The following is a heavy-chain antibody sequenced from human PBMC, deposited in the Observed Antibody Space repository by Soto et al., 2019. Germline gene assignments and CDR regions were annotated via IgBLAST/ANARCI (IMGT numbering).Heavy chain of an antibody. J-gene: IGHJ6*02. D-gene: IGHD3-10*01. Sequence: VQLVESGGGLVQPGGSLRLSCAASGFTLSSYWMHWVRQAPGKGLVWVSRINSDGSSTSYADSVKGRFTISRDNAKNTLYLQMNSLRAEDTAVYYCARAGQKRNGMDVWGQGTTVTVSS. CDR2: INSDGSST. CDR1: GFTLSSYW. CDR3: ARAGQKRNGMDV. V-gene: IGHV3-74*01.